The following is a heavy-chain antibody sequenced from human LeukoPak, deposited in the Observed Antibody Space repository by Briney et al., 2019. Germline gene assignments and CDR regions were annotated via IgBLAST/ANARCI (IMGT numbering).Heavy chain of an antibody. V-gene: IGHV5-51*01. D-gene: IGHD6-19*01. Sequence: GASVKVSCKASGYTFTSYGISWVRQMPGKGLEWMGIIYPGDSDTRYSPSFQGQVTISADKSISTAYLQWSSLKASDTAMYYCALSRWLVRDWFDPWGQGTLVTVSS. CDR1: GYTFTSYG. CDR2: IYPGDSDT. J-gene: IGHJ5*02. CDR3: ALSRWLVRDWFDP.